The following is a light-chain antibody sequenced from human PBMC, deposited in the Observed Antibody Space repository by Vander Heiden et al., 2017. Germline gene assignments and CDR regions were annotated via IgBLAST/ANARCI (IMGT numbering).Light chain of an antibody. CDR2: KAS. CDR1: QSISSW. V-gene: IGKV1-5*03. CDR3: QQYNSWLT. J-gene: IGKJ4*01. Sequence: DIQMTQSPSTLSASVGDRVTITCRASQSISSWLAWYQQKPGKAPKLLIYKASSLESGVPSRFSGSGSGTEFTLTISSLQPDDFATYYFQQYNSWLTFGGGTKVEIK.